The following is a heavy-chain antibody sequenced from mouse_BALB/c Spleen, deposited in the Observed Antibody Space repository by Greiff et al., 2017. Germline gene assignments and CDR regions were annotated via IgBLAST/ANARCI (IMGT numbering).Heavy chain of an antibody. CDR2: ISSGGGST. J-gene: IGHJ4*01. V-gene: IGHV5-12-1*01. CDR3: ARQGLLRNAMDY. Sequence: EVKLVESGGGLVKPGGSLKLSCAASGFAFSSYDMSWVRQTPEKRLEWVAYISSGGGSTYYPDTVKGRFTISRDNAKNTLYLQMSSLKSEDTAMYYCARQGLLRNAMDYWGQGTSVTVSS. D-gene: IGHD1-1*01. CDR1: GFAFSSYD.